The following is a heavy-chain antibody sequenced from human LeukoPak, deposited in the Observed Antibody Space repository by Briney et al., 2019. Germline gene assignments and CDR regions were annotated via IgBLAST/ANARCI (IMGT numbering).Heavy chain of an antibody. CDR1: GFTFSSYE. CDR3: ARDLGGYYDSSGLDNDAFDI. Sequence: GGSLRLSCAASGFTFSSYEMNWVRQAPGKGLEWVSYISSSGSTIYYADSVKGRFTISRDNAKNSLYLQMNSLRAEDTAVYYCARDLGGYYDSSGLDNDAFDIWGQGTMVTVSS. CDR2: ISSSGSTI. V-gene: IGHV3-48*03. J-gene: IGHJ3*02. D-gene: IGHD3-22*01.